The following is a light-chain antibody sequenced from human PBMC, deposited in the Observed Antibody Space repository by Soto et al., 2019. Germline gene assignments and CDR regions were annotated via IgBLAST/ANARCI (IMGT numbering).Light chain of an antibody. J-gene: IGLJ7*01. CDR1: SSNIGSNY. CDR3: AAWDDSLSGPV. CDR2: RNN. V-gene: IGLV1-47*01. Sequence: QPVLTQPPSASGTPGQRVTISCSGSSSNIGSNYVSWYQHLPGTAPKLLIYRNNQRPSGVPDRFSGSKSGTSASLAISGLRSEDEADYYCAAWDDSLSGPVFGGGTQLTVL.